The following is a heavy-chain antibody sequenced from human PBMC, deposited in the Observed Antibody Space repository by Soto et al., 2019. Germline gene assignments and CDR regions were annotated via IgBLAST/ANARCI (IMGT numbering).Heavy chain of an antibody. CDR1: GGTFSSYA. V-gene: IGHV1-69*01. D-gene: IGHD3-9*01. Sequence: QVQLVLSGAEVKKPGSSVKVSCKASGGTFSSYAISWVRQAPGQGLEWMGGIIPIFGTANYAQKFQGRVTITADESTSTAYMELSSLRSEDTAVYYCARYVLRYFDWLYYYYYGMDVWGQGTTVTVSS. CDR3: ARYVLRYFDWLYYYYYGMDV. J-gene: IGHJ6*02. CDR2: IIPIFGTA.